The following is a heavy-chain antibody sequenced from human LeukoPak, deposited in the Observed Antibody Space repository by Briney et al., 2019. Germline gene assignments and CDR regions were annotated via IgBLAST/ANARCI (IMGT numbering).Heavy chain of an antibody. CDR2: INPNSGGT. CDR3: ARDLGQNGDSVDY. Sequence: ASVKVSCKAFGYTFTGYYMHWVRQAPGQGLEWVGWINPNSGGTNYAQKFQGRVTMTRDTSISTAYMELSRLRSDDTAVYYCARDLGQNGDSVDYWGQGTLVTVSS. CDR1: GYTFTGYY. J-gene: IGHJ4*02. D-gene: IGHD4-17*01. V-gene: IGHV1-2*02.